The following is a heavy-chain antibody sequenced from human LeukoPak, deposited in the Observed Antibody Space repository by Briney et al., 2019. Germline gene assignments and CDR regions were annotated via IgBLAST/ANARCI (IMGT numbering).Heavy chain of an antibody. CDR2: ISSSSSYI. CDR3: ARDGFAAAGTRYFQH. Sequence: GGSLRLSCAASGFTFSSYSMNWVRQAPGKGLEWVSSISSSSSYIYYADSVKGRFTISRDNAKNSLYLQMNSLRAEDTAVYCCARDGFAAAGTRYFQHWGQGTLVTVSS. D-gene: IGHD6-13*01. V-gene: IGHV3-21*01. J-gene: IGHJ1*01. CDR1: GFTFSSYS.